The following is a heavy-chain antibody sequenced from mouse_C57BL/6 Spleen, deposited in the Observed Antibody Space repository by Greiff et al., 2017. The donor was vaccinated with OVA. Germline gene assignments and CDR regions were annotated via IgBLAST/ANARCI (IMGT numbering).Heavy chain of an antibody. CDR3: ARNGNFFDY. J-gene: IGHJ2*01. D-gene: IGHD2-1*01. Sequence: VQLQQSGPELVKPGASVKISCKASGYTFTDYYMNWVKQSHGKSLEWIGDINPNNGGTSYNQKFKGKATLTVDKSSSTAYMELRSLTSEDSAVYYCARNGNFFDYWGQGTTLTVSS. V-gene: IGHV1-26*01. CDR2: INPNNGGT. CDR1: GYTFTDYY.